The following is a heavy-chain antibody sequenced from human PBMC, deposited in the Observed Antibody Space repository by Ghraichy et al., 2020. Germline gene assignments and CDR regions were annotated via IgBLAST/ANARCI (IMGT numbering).Heavy chain of an antibody. D-gene: IGHD6-13*01. CDR2: TYYRSKWYF. Sequence: SQTLSLTCAISGDSVSSNNAAWNWIRQSPSRGLEWLGRTYYRSKWYFDYAVSVKSRITINPDTSKNQFSLHLNSVTPEDTAVYYCATDQTLSGSWYYFDYWGKGTLVTVSS. CDR1: GDSVSSNNAA. J-gene: IGHJ4*02. CDR3: ATDQTLSGSWYYFDY. V-gene: IGHV6-1*01.